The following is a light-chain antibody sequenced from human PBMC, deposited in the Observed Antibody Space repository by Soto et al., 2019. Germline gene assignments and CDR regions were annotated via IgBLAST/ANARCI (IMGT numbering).Light chain of an antibody. CDR3: QQYNNWPT. V-gene: IGKV3-15*01. CDR1: HSVSSN. J-gene: IGKJ2*01. CDR2: EAS. Sequence: EIVMTQSPATPSVSLGERVTLSCRPSHSVSSNLAWYQQKPGQAPRLLIPEASTRATGIPARFGGSGSGTDFSLTISSLKSEDFAIYYCQQYNNWPTFGQGTKLEIK.